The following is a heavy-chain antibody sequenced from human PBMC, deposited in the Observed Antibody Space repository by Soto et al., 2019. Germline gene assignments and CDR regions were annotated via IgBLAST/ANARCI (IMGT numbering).Heavy chain of an antibody. J-gene: IGHJ4*02. CDR1: GGSISSNY. V-gene: IGHV4-59*01. CDR3: VRYRREAVAGYTLDN. Sequence: PSETLSLTCTVSGGSISSNYWTWIRQPPGKGLEWIGYVYNSGSTNYNPSLKSRVTISEDTSKSQFSLKVNSMTAADTAVYYCVRYRREAVAGYTLDNWGQGMLVTVSS. CDR2: VYNSGST. D-gene: IGHD6-13*01.